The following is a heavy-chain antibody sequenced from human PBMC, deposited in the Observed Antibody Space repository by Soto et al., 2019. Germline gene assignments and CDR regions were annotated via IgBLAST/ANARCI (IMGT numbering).Heavy chain of an antibody. CDR1: GFTFSSYE. D-gene: IGHD3-22*01. Sequence: GGSLRLSCAASGFTFSSYEMNWVRQAPGKGLEWVSYISSSGSTIYYADSVKGRFTISRDNAKNSLYLQMNSLRAEDTAVYYCASTTYYYDSSGSYYFDYWGQGTLVTVSS. J-gene: IGHJ4*02. CDR2: ISSSGSTI. V-gene: IGHV3-48*03. CDR3: ASTTYYYDSSGSYYFDY.